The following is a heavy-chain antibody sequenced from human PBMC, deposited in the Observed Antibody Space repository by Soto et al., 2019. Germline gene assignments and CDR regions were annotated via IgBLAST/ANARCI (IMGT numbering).Heavy chain of an antibody. CDR2: ISGSGGST. CDR3: AKSPQEYCSGGSCYSIPFGY. J-gene: IGHJ4*02. Sequence: EVQLLESGGGLVQPGGSLRLSCAASGFTFSSYAMSWVRQAPGKGLEWVSAISGSGGSTYYADSVKGRFTISRDNSKNTLYLQMNSLRAEDTAVYYCAKSPQEYCSGGSCYSIPFGYWGQGTLVTVSS. CDR1: GFTFSSYA. V-gene: IGHV3-23*01. D-gene: IGHD2-15*01.